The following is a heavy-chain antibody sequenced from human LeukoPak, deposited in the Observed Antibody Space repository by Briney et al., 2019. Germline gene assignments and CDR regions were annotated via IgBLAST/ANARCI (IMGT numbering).Heavy chain of an antibody. CDR1: GGSISSSSYY. CDR2: IYYSGST. J-gene: IGHJ4*02. V-gene: IGHV4-39*01. D-gene: IGHD3-22*01. CDR3: AEDSSGYYYVPFDY. Sequence: SETLSLTCTVSGGSISSSSYYWGWIRQPPGKGLEWIGSIYYSGSTYYNPSLKSRVTISVDTSKNQFSLKLSSVTAADTAVYYCAEDSSGYYYVPFDYWGRGTLVTVSS.